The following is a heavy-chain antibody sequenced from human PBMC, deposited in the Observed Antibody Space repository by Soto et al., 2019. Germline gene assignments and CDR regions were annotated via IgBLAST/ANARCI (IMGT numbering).Heavy chain of an antibody. V-gene: IGHV3-33*06. CDR2: IWYDGSNK. CDR1: GFTFSSYG. CDR3: AQEQWLGQYYYGMDV. J-gene: IGHJ6*02. Sequence: QVQLVESGGGVVQPGRSLRLSCAASGFTFSSYGMHWVRQAPGKGLEWVAVIWYDGSNKYYADSVKGRFTISRDNSKNTLYLQMNSLRAEDTAVYYCAQEQWLGQYYYGMDVWGQGTTVTVSS. D-gene: IGHD6-19*01.